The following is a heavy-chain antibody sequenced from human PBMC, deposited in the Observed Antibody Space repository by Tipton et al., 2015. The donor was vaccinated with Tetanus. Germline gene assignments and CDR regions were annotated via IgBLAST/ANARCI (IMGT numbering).Heavy chain of an antibody. CDR3: ARGIMVRGVSRFDP. Sequence: TLSLTCSVSGASMNTYYWSWIRQSPGKGLGWIAYISSSGRTNYNPSLMSRVTMSVDTSKNQFSLRLSSATAADTAVYYCARGIMVRGVSRFDPWGPGNPGHRLL. CDR2: ISSSGRT. D-gene: IGHD3-10*01. J-gene: IGHJ5*02. CDR1: GASMNTYY. V-gene: IGHV4-4*08.